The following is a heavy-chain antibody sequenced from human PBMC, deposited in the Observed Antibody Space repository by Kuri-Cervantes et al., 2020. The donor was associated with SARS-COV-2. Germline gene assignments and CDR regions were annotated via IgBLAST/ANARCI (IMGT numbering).Heavy chain of an antibody. V-gene: IGHV4-59*01. CDR1: GGSISSYY. CDR3: ARDVYAHFDY. D-gene: IGHD1-14*01. CDR2: IYYSGST. J-gene: IGHJ4*03. Sequence: SETLSLTCTVSGGSISSYYWSWIRQPPGKGLEWIGYIYYSGSTNYNPSLKSRVTISVDTSKNQFSLKLSSVTAADTAVYYCARDVYAHFDYWGQGTTVTVSS.